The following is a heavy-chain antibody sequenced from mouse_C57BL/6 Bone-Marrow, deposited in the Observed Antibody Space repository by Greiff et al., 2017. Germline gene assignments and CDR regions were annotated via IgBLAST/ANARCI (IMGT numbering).Heavy chain of an antibody. V-gene: IGHV1-80*01. CDR2: IYPGDGDT. Sequence: VQLKESGAELVKPGASVKISCKASGYAFSSYWMNWVKQRPGKGLEWIGQIYPGDGDTNYNGKFKGKATLTADKSSSTAYMQLSSLTSEDSEVYFCARDTTVVACDYWGQGTTLTVSS. CDR1: GYAFSSYW. J-gene: IGHJ2*01. CDR3: ARDTTVVACDY. D-gene: IGHD1-1*01.